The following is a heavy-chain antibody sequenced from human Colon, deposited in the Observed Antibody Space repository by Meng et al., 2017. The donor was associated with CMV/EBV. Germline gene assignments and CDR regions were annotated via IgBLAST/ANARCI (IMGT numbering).Heavy chain of an antibody. CDR3: ARELESGGLDY. V-gene: IGHV1-2*06. Sequence: SCKASGFTFSVYYIHWVRPAPGQGLEWVGRIDPISGGTTYAQKFKGRVTLTRDTSISTDYMEVGSLTSDDTAVYFCARELESGGLDYWGQGTLVTVSS. CDR2: IDPISGGT. D-gene: IGHD3-3*01. J-gene: IGHJ4*02. CDR1: GFTFSVYY.